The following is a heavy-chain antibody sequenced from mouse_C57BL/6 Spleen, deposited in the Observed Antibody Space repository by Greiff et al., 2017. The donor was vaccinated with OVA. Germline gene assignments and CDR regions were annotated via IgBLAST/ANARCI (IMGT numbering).Heavy chain of an antibody. V-gene: IGHV1-82*01. Sequence: QVQLKESGPELVKPGASVKISCKASGYAFSSSWMNWVKQRPGKGLEWIGRIYPGDGDTNYNGKFKGKATLTADKSSSTAYMQLSSLTSEDSAVYFCARALYGYDAGYWGQGTTLTVSS. D-gene: IGHD2-2*01. CDR2: IYPGDGDT. CDR1: GYAFSSSW. J-gene: IGHJ2*01. CDR3: ARALYGYDAGY.